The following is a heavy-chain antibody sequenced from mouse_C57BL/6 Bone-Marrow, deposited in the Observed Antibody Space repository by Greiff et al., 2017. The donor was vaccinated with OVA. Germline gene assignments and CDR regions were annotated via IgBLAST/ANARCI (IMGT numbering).Heavy chain of an antibody. CDR1: GFTFSSYG. D-gene: IGHD2-4*01. J-gene: IGHJ3*01. CDR3: ARPDYRFAY. V-gene: IGHV5-6*01. Sequence: EVKLMESGGDLVKPGGSLKLSCAASGFTFSSYGMSWVRQTPDKRLEWVATISSGGSYTYYPDSVKGRFTISRDNAKNTLYLQMSSLKSEDTAMYYCARPDYRFAYWGQGTLVTVSA. CDR2: ISSGGSYT.